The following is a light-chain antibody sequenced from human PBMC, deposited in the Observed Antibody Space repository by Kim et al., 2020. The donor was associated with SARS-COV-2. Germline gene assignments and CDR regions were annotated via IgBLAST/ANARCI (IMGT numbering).Light chain of an antibody. CDR1: SSDVGSYNL. CDR2: EIS. Sequence: QSALTQPASVSGTPGQSITISCTGTSSDVGSYNLVSWYQQHPGKAPKLMIYEISKRPSGVPNRFSGSKSGNAASLTICGLQAEDEADYYCGSYAGSSNWVFVGGTQLTVL. V-gene: IGLV2-23*02. CDR3: GSYAGSSNWV. J-gene: IGLJ3*02.